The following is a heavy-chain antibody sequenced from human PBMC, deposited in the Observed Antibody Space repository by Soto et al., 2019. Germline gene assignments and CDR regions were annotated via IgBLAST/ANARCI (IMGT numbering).Heavy chain of an antibody. D-gene: IGHD2-8*01. CDR1: GYTFTGYY. J-gene: IGHJ3*02. Sequence: ASVKVSCKASGYTFTGYYMHWVRQAPGQGLEWMGWINSNSGGTNYAQKFQGRVTMTRDTSISTAYMELSRLRSDDTAVYYCAREAHCTNGVCIDSDAFDIWGQGTMVTVSS. CDR3: AREAHCTNGVCIDSDAFDI. V-gene: IGHV1-2*02. CDR2: INSNSGGT.